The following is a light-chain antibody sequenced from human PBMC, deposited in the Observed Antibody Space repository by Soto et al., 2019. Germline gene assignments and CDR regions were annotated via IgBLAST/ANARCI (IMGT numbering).Light chain of an antibody. V-gene: IGKV1-5*01. J-gene: IGKJ1*01. Sequence: DIQMTQSPSTLSASVGDRVTITCRASQNVNNWLAWFQQKPGKAPKLLVYDAFTLESGVPSRFSGSISGTEFTLTINILQPDDFASYYRQQYSTYSFGQGNKVEIK. CDR2: DAF. CDR1: QNVNNW. CDR3: QQYSTYS.